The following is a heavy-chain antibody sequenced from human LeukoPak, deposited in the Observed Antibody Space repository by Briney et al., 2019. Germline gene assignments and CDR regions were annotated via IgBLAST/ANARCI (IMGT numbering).Heavy chain of an antibody. V-gene: IGHV3-33*01. D-gene: IGHD3-16*01. Sequence: PGRSLRLSCAASGFTFSSYGMHWVRQAPGKGLEWVAVIWYDGSNRYYADSVKGRFTISRDNSKNTLYLQMNSLRAEDTAVYYCAREDGGYFDYWGQGTLVTVSS. CDR3: AREDGGYFDY. CDR2: IWYDGSNR. CDR1: GFTFSSYG. J-gene: IGHJ4*02.